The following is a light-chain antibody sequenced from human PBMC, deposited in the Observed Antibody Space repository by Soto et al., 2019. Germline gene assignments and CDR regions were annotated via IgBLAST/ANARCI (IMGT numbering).Light chain of an antibody. Sequence: VLPQSPDTLSLSPGGRATLSCRASQSVRSTFLAWYQQKPGQGPRLLIYGASNWAAGIPERFSGSASGTEFSLTISRLEPDDSAVYYCQQYHDSPMNTFGQGTKRQIK. J-gene: IGKJ2*01. CDR3: QQYHDSPMNT. CDR2: GAS. V-gene: IGKV3-20*01. CDR1: QSVRSTF.